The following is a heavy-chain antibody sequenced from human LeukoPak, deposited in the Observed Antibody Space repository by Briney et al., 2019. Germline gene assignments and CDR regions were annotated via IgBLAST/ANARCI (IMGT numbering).Heavy chain of an antibody. V-gene: IGHV4-61*01. Sequence: SETLSLTCTVSGGSVSSGSYYWGWIRQPPGKGLEWIGYIYYSGSTNYNPSLKSRITISVDTSKNQFSLKLSSVTAADTAVYYCASSGFFDWSSFDYWGQGTLVTVSS. D-gene: IGHD3-9*01. CDR3: ASSGFFDWSSFDY. CDR2: IYYSGST. J-gene: IGHJ4*02. CDR1: GGSVSSGSYY.